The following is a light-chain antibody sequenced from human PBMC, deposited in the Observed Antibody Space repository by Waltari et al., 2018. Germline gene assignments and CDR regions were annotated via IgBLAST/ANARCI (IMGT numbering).Light chain of an antibody. CDR1: QTISSN. CDR2: GAP. V-gene: IGKV3-15*01. J-gene: IGKJ1*01. CDR3: QQYNNWPPWT. Sequence: EIVLAQSPATLSVSPGERATLSCRASQTISSNLAWFQQKPGQAPRLLIYGAPTRATGIPARFSGSWSETEFTLTISSLQSEDSAVYYCQQYNNWPPWTFGQGTKVEIK.